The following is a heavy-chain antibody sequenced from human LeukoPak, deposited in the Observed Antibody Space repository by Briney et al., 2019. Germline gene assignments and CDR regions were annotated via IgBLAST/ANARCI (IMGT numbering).Heavy chain of an antibody. J-gene: IGHJ4*02. Sequence: PGGSLRLSCAASGFTFRLYAMSWVRQAPGKGLEWVSTVSDSGDSTYYADSVEGRFTISRDNSKDALFLQMNSLRAEDTAVYYCATYDPNDYWGQGTLVTVSS. D-gene: IGHD2-8*01. V-gene: IGHV3-23*01. CDR2: VSDSGDST. CDR1: GFTFRLYA. CDR3: ATYDPNDY.